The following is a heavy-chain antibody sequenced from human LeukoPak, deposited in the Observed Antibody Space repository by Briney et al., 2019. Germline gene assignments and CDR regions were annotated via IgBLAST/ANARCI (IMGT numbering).Heavy chain of an antibody. CDR1: GFIFSQYS. J-gene: IGHJ5*02. V-gene: IGHV3-48*01. Sequence: GGSLRLSCAASGFIFSQYSMNWVRQAPGKGLEWVSHIRSSSETFYADSVKGRFTISRDNARNSLYLQMNNLRGEDTAIYYCARDAGNSGYGCDLWGQGTLVTVSP. D-gene: IGHD5-12*01. CDR3: ARDAGNSGYGCDL. CDR2: IRSSSET.